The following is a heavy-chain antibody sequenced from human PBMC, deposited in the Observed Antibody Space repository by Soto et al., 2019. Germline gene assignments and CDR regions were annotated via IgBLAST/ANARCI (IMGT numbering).Heavy chain of an antibody. Sequence: QVQLQQWGAGLLKPSETLSLTCAVYGGSFSGYYWSWIRQPPGKGLEWIGEINHSGSTNYNPSLKSRVTRSVVTSKNQFSLKLSSVTAADTAVYYCARGRWLRSSFDYWGQGTLVTVSA. D-gene: IGHD5-12*01. J-gene: IGHJ4*02. CDR2: INHSGST. V-gene: IGHV4-34*01. CDR1: GGSFSGYY. CDR3: ARGRWLRSSFDY.